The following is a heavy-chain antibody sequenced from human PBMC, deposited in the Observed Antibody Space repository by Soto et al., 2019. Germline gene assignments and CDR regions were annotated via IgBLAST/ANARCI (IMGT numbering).Heavy chain of an antibody. CDR3: ARVQRLGAYGDHVGRILFDY. CDR2: INPSGGST. CDR1: GYTFTSYY. D-gene: IGHD4-17*01. J-gene: IGHJ4*02. V-gene: IGHV1-46*03. Sequence: ASVKVSCKASGYTFTSYYRHWVRQAPGQGLEWMGIINPSGGSTSYAQKFQGRVTMTRDTSTSTVYMELSSLRSEDTAVYYCARVQRLGAYGDHVGRILFDYWGQGTLVTVSS.